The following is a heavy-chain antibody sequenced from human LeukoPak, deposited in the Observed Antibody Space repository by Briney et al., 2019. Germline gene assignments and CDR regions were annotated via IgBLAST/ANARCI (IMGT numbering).Heavy chain of an antibody. CDR1: GFSFSRFG. Sequence: SGGSLRLSCVASGFSFSRFGMNWVRQAPGKGLEWISHISSTSADISYADSVKGRFTISRDNAKNSLYLQMSSLRVEDTAVYYCTQRGGTDHWGQGTLVTVSS. V-gene: IGHV3-48*01. CDR3: TQRGGTDH. D-gene: IGHD2-15*01. J-gene: IGHJ4*02. CDR2: ISSTSADI.